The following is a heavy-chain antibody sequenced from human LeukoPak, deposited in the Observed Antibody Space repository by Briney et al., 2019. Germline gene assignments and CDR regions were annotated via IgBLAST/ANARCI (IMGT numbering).Heavy chain of an antibody. Sequence: SETLSLTCTVSGGSISSYYWSWIRQPAGKGLEWIGRIYTSGSTNYNPSLKSRVTMSVDTSKNQFSLKLSSVTAADTAVYYCARETGSRDYYDSSGYPHSDFDYWGQGTLVTVSS. CDR2: IYTSGST. CDR1: GGSISSYY. V-gene: IGHV4-4*07. CDR3: ARETGSRDYYDSSGYPHSDFDY. D-gene: IGHD3-22*01. J-gene: IGHJ4*02.